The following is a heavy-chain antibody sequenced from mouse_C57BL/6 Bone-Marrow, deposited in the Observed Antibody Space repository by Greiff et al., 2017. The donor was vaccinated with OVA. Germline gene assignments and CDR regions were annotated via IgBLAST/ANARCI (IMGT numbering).Heavy chain of an antibody. CDR2: IYPGSGST. Sequence: QVQLQQPGAELVKPAASVKMSCKASGYTFTSYWITWVKQRPGQGLEWIGDIYPGSGSTNYNEKFKSKATLTVDTSSSTAYMQLSSLTSEDSAVYYCARDWGPYAMDYWGQGTSVTVSS. CDR1: GYTFTSYW. J-gene: IGHJ4*01. V-gene: IGHV1-55*01. CDR3: ARDWGPYAMDY. D-gene: IGHD4-1*01.